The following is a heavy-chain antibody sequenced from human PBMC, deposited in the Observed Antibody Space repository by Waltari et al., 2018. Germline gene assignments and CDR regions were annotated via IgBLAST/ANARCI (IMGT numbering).Heavy chain of an antibody. Sequence: EVQLVESGGGLVQPGGSLRLSCAASGFTFSSYSMNWVRQAPGKGLEWVSYISSSSSTIYYADSVKGRFTISRDNAKNSLYLQMNSLRAEDTAVYYCARPHPRWELPIGTFDYWGQGTLVIVSS. CDR2: ISSSSSTI. CDR3: ARPHPRWELPIGTFDY. CDR1: GFTFSSYS. D-gene: IGHD1-26*01. J-gene: IGHJ4*02. V-gene: IGHV3-48*01.